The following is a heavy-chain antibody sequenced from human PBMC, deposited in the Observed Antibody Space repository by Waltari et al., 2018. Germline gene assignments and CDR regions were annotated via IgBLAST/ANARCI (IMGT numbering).Heavy chain of an antibody. CDR3: ASGQYYYDSSGKNFDY. CDR2: ISSSGSTI. Sequence: EVQLVESGGGLVQPGGSLRLSCAASGFTFSSYEMNWVRQAPGKGLEWVSYISSSGSTIYYAGSVKGRLTISRDNAKNSLYLQMNSLGAEDTAVYYCASGQYYYDSSGKNFDYWGQGTLVTVSS. CDR1: GFTFSSYE. J-gene: IGHJ4*02. V-gene: IGHV3-48*03. D-gene: IGHD3-22*01.